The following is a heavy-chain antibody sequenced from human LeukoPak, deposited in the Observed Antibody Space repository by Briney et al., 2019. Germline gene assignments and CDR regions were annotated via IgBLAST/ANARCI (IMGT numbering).Heavy chain of an antibody. V-gene: IGHV1-69*01. CDR3: ARDKSHYYYGSGSYWPY. CDR2: IIPIFGTA. D-gene: IGHD3-10*01. J-gene: IGHJ4*02. Sequence: SVKVSCKASGGTFSSYAISWVRQAPGQGLEWMGGIIPIFGTANYAQKFQGRVTITADESTSTAYMELSSLRSEDTAVYYCARDKSHYYYGSGSYWPYWGQGTLVTVSS. CDR1: GGTFSSYA.